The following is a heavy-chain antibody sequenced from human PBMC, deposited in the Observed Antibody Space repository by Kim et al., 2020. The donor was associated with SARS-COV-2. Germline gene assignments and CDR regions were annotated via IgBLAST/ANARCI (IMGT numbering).Heavy chain of an antibody. CDR3: TTDPGGDYGDYYYGMDV. CDR1: GFTFSNAW. Sequence: GGSLRLSCAASGFTFSNAWMSWVRQAPGKGLEWVGRIKSKTDGGTTDYAAPVKGRFTISRDDSKNTLYLQMNSLKTEDTAVYYCTTDPGGDYGDYYYGMDVWGQGTTVTVSS. CDR2: IKSKTDGGTT. D-gene: IGHD4-17*01. J-gene: IGHJ6*02. V-gene: IGHV3-15*01.